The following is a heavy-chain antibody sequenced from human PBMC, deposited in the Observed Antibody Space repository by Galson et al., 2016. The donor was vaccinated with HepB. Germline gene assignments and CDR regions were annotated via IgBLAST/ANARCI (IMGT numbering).Heavy chain of an antibody. Sequence: PALVKPTQTLTLTCTFSGFSLTTIGLGVGWIRQPPGKALEWLALTYWDDDERYSPSLRSRLTITKDTSRNQVVLTMTTMDPVDTGTYFCARILTHATPNNYYRSRRTRYYYTGMDVGGQGATVTVSS. CDR2: TYWDDDE. CDR3: ARILTHATPNNYYRSRRTRYYYTGMDV. CDR1: GFSLTTIGLG. J-gene: IGHJ6*02. D-gene: IGHD3-10*01. V-gene: IGHV2-5*02.